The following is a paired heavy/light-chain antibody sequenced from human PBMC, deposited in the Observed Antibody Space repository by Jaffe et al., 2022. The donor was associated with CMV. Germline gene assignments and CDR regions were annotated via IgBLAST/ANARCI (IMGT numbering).Light chain of an antibody. CDR1: QTISMY. V-gene: IGKV1-39*01. J-gene: IGKJ4*01. Sequence: DIQVTQSPSSLSASVGDEVTITCRTSQTISMYLNWYQQRPGTAPNLLIYAASSLQSGVPSRFSGSGSGTDFTLTISNLQPEDFATYYCQQSYDTPLTFGGGTKVESK. CDR3: QQSYDTPLT. CDR2: AAS.
Heavy chain of an antibody. CDR3: ARRPGATGRRAYFYGMDV. D-gene: IGHD1-26*01. J-gene: IGHJ6*02. CDR2: INPSSGTA. CDR1: GYRFTSYN. Sequence: QVQLVQSGADVKKPGASVRVSCKTSGYRFTSYNMDWVRQAPGQGLEWMGIINPSSGTATYAQKFQGRVTVTSDTSTSTVYMELSSLRYEDTAVYYCARRPGATGRRAYFYGMDVWGPGTTVSVSS. V-gene: IGHV1-46*01.